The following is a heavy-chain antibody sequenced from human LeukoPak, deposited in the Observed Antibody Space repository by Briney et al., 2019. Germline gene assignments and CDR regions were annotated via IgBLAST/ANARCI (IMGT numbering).Heavy chain of an antibody. J-gene: IGHJ4*02. CDR1: GFTFSSYA. V-gene: IGHV3-30-3*01. CDR3: ARGATYSDFWSGLKVSDY. D-gene: IGHD3-3*01. Sequence: GGSLRLSCAASGFTFSSYAMHWVRQAPGKGLEWVAVISYDGSNKYYADSVKGRFTISRDNAKNSLYLQMNSLRAEDTAVYYCARGATYSDFWSGLKVSDYWGQGTLVTGAS. CDR2: ISYDGSNK.